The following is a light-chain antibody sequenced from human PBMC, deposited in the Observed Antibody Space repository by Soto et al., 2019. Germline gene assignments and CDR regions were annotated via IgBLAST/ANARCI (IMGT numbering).Light chain of an antibody. CDR3: QQCYYSPYT. CDR1: QSISSSY. Sequence: EIVLTQSPGTLSLSPGERATLSCEPSQSISSSYLAWYQQKPGQAPRLLISGASSRATGIPDRFSGSGSGTDFTLTISRLEPEDFAVYYCQQCYYSPYTFGQGTRLEIK. J-gene: IGKJ5*01. V-gene: IGKV3-20*01. CDR2: GAS.